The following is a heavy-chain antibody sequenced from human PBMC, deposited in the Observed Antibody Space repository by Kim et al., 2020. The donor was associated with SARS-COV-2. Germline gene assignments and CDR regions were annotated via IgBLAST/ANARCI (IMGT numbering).Heavy chain of an antibody. CDR3: ARSSSRQFDY. CDR2: DP. Sequence: DPYYPGSVKGRFTISRENAKNSLYLQMNSLRAGDTAVYYCARSSSRQFDYWGQGTLVTVSS. V-gene: IGHV3-13*05. J-gene: IGHJ4*02. D-gene: IGHD6-13*01.